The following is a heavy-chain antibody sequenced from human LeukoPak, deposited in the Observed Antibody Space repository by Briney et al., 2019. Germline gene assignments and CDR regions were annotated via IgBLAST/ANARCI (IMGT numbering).Heavy chain of an antibody. D-gene: IGHD4-17*01. CDR2: ISGSGVGT. CDR3: AKEIYGDSTGGRFQH. V-gene: IGHV3-23*01. CDR1: GFTFSSYA. J-gene: IGHJ1*01. Sequence: GGSLRLPCAASGFTFSSYAMSWVRQAPGKGLEWVSVISGSGVGTYYADSVKGRFTISRDSSKNTLYLQMNSLRAEDTAVYYCAKEIYGDSTGGRFQHWGQGTLVTVSS.